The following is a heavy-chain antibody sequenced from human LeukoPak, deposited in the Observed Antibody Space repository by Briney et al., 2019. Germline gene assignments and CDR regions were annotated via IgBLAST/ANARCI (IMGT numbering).Heavy chain of an antibody. CDR2: INAGNGNT. Sequence: ASVTVSCKASGYTFTSYAMHWVRQAPGQRLEWMGWINAGNGNTKYSQKFQGRVTITRDTSASTAYMELSSLRSEDTAVYYCARDRAVGATSRGRNAFDIWGQGTMVTVSS. V-gene: IGHV1-3*01. D-gene: IGHD1-26*01. J-gene: IGHJ3*02. CDR3: ARDRAVGATSRGRNAFDI. CDR1: GYTFTSYA.